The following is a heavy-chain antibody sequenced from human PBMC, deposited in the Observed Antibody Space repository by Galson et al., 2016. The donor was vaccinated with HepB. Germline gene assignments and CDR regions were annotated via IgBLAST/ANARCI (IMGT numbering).Heavy chain of an antibody. Sequence: PALVKPTQTLTLTCSFSGFSLRTFGMAVGWNRQPPGKALEWLALIYWDGDVRYTPSLRSRLTITKDTSKNQVVLTMTNMDPVDTATYFCAQSYYDTSTYYSSYWGQGTLVTVSS. CDR1: GFSLRTFGMA. CDR2: IYWDGDV. CDR3: AQSYYDTSTYYSSY. V-gene: IGHV2-5*02. J-gene: IGHJ4*02. D-gene: IGHD3-22*01.